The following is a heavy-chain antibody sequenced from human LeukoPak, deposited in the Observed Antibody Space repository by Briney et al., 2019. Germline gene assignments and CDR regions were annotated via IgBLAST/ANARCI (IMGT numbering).Heavy chain of an antibody. CDR3: ARRDSNGYNYFDY. Sequence: GESLKISCKGSGYSFTTYWIGWVRQTPGKGLEWLGIIYLGDSDTRYSPSFQGQVTISADKSINTAYLQWSSLKASDTAMYYCARRDSNGYNYFDYWGQGTLVTVSS. CDR2: IYLGDSDT. J-gene: IGHJ4*02. CDR1: GYSFTTYW. D-gene: IGHD3-22*01. V-gene: IGHV5-51*01.